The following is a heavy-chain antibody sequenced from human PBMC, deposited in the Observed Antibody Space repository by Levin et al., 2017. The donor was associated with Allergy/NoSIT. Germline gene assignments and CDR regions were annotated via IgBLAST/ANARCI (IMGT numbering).Heavy chain of an antibody. V-gene: IGHV3-74*01. CDR3: IRDNYGVDY. D-gene: IGHD2-8*01. CDR1: GFIFSNYW. CDR2: IDSDGSTT. Sequence: VGSLRLSCAASGFIFSNYWMHWVRQAPGKGLVWVSQIDSDGSTTRYADSVKGRFTVSRDNAKNTLYLQMNSLRAEDTAVYYCIRDNYGVDYWGQGTLVTVSS. J-gene: IGHJ4*02.